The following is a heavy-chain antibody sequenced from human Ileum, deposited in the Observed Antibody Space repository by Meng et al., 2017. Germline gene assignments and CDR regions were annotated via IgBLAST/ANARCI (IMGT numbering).Heavy chain of an antibody. CDR3: ASARYDN. CDR2: INHNGNT. CDR1: GASISSYY. Sequence: QVQLQESGPGLAKPSETLSLTCTVSGASISSYYWTWIRQPPGKGLEWIGEINHNGNTNYKPSLKSRVTISVDTSKKQFSLRLTSVTAADTAVYYCASARYDNWGQGTLVTVSS. V-gene: IGHV4-59*12. J-gene: IGHJ4*02.